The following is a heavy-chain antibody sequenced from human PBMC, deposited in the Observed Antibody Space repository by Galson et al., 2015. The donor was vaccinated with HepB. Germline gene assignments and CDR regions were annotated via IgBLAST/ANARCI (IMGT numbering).Heavy chain of an antibody. J-gene: IGHJ4*02. Sequence: ETLSLTCTVSGGSIFPGGSISSTSYYWGWVRQPPGKGLEWIGNIFYNGNTYYNPSLKRRVTISLDTSKNQFSLKLSSVTAADTAVYYCVREGALGELFDYWGQGTLVTVSS. CDR2: IFYNGNT. V-gene: IGHV4-39*07. CDR1: GGSIFPGGSISSTSYY. D-gene: IGHD3-10*01. CDR3: VREGALGELFDY.